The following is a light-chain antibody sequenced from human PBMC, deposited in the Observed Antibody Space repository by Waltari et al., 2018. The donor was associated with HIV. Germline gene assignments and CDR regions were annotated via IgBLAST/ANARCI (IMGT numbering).Light chain of an antibody. CDR2: KAS. J-gene: IGKJ2*01. V-gene: IGKV1-5*03. Sequence: DIQMTQSPSTLSASVGDSVAITCRASQSIKSWLAWYQQKPGKAPKLLIYKASSLESGVPSRFSGSGSGTEFTLTISSLQPDDFATYYCQQYNTYLFTFGQGTKLEIK. CDR1: QSIKSW. CDR3: QQYNTYLFT.